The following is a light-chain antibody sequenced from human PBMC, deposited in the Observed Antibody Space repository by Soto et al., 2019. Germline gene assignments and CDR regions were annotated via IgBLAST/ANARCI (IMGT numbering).Light chain of an antibody. J-gene: IGKJ2*01. Sequence: EIVLTQSPATLSLSPGERATLSCGASQSVSSTELAWYQQKPGLAPRLLIYDASSRATGIPDRFSGSGSGTDFTLTISRLEPEDFAVYYCQQYGSSPFTFGQGTKLEIK. V-gene: IGKV3D-20*01. CDR3: QQYGSSPFT. CDR2: DAS. CDR1: QSVSSTE.